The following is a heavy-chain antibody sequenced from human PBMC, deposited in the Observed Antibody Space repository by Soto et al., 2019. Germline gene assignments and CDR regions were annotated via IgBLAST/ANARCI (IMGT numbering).Heavy chain of an antibody. CDR1: GYTFTSYA. V-gene: IGHV1-3*01. CDR2: INAGNGNT. Sequence: ASVKVSCSASGYTFTSYAMHRVRQAPGQRLEWMGWINAGNGNTKYSQKFQGRVTITRDTSASTAYMELSSLRSEDTAVYYCARGNVLRYFDWLSHFDYWGQGTLVTVSS. D-gene: IGHD3-9*01. CDR3: ARGNVLRYFDWLSHFDY. J-gene: IGHJ4*02.